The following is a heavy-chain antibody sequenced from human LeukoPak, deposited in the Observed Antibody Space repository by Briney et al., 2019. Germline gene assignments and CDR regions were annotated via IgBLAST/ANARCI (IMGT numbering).Heavy chain of an antibody. CDR2: IYSGGST. CDR1: GFTFSGYA. Sequence: GGSLRLSCAASGFTFSGYAMSWVRQAPGKGLEWVSVIYSGGSTYYADSVKGRFTISRDNSKNTLYLQMNSLRAEDTAVYYCARVRGGNSLDYWGQGTLVTVSS. V-gene: IGHV3-53*01. J-gene: IGHJ4*02. CDR3: ARVRGGNSLDY. D-gene: IGHD4-23*01.